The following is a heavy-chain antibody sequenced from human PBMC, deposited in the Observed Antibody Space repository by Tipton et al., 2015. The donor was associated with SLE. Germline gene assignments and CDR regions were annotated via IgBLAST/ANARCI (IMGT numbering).Heavy chain of an antibody. Sequence: SLRLSCAASGFTFSSYAMHWVRQAPGKGLEWVVFIRYDGSNKSFADSVKGRFTISRDNSKNTLYLQMNSLRSDDTAVYYCARDPFYDFWSGYYGRWFDPWGQGTLVTVSS. J-gene: IGHJ5*02. CDR2: IRYDGSNK. D-gene: IGHD3-3*01. V-gene: IGHV3-30*02. CDR1: GFTFSSYA. CDR3: ARDPFYDFWSGYYGRWFDP.